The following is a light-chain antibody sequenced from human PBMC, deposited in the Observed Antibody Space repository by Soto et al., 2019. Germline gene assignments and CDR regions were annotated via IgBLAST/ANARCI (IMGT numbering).Light chain of an antibody. J-gene: IGKJ1*01. CDR3: QQYESFPRT. CDR2: KAS. Sequence: DIQMTQSPSTLSASVGDRVTITCRASQSINNWLAWYQQKPGKAPKLFIFKASTLEIGVPSRFSGSGSGTEFTRSISSLQPDDFGTYFCQQYESFPRTFGQGTKVEIK. CDR1: QSINNW. V-gene: IGKV1-5*03.